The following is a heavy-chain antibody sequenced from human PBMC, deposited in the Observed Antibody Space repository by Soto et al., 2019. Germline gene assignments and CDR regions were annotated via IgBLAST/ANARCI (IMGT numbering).Heavy chain of an antibody. CDR1: GFTFGDYA. CDR3: TREPYYSDSSGFYHYYFDY. V-gene: IGHV3-49*04. D-gene: IGHD3-22*01. Sequence: GGSLRLSCTASGFTFGDYAMSWVRQAPGKWLEWVGFIRSKAYGGTTQYAASVKGRFTISRDDSKDIAYLQVNSLKTEDTAVYYCTREPYYSDSSGFYHYYFDYWGXGTLVNVSS. J-gene: IGHJ4*02. CDR2: IRSKAYGGTT.